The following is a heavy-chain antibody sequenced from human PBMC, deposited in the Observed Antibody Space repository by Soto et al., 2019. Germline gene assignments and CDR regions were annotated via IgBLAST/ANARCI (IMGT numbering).Heavy chain of an antibody. D-gene: IGHD3-10*01. J-gene: IGHJ5*02. CDR2: ISSRSDTL. CDR3: AKDRWNYFSSGIPRGLYP. V-gene: IGHV3-48*03. Sequence: PRRSLRLSCEACGFTFSAHDMNWARQPPGQGLEWVSYISSRSDTLYYADSVKGRFTISRDNAKNSLYLQMNRLRAEDTGIYYCAKDRWNYFSSGIPRGLYPWAQGTLVTVSS. CDR1: GFTFSAHD.